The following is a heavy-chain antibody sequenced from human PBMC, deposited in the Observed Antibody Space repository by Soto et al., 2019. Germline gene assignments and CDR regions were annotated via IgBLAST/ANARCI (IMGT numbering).Heavy chain of an antibody. J-gene: IGHJ6*02. Sequence: LRLSCAASGFTFSSYAMSWVRQAPGKGLEWVSAISGSGGSTYYADSVKGRFTISRDNPQNTLYLQMNSLRAEDTAVYYCAKDLGRYYYGSGNSDLYRMDVWGQGTTVTVSS. V-gene: IGHV3-23*01. CDR2: ISGSGGST. CDR3: AKDLGRYYYGSGNSDLYRMDV. CDR1: GFTFSSYA. D-gene: IGHD3-10*01.